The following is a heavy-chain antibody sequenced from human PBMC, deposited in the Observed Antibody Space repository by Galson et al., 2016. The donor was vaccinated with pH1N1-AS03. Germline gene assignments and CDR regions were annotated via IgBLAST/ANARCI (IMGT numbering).Heavy chain of an antibody. CDR1: GFTFRSYG. J-gene: IGHJ4*02. CDR3: ARSQSFYVDYFDN. Sequence: LRLSCAASGFTFRSYGMHWVRQTPGKGLQGVAVISYDESKKLYADSVRGRSTISRDHAKNTLYLQMNSLRPEDTAVYFCARSQSFYVDYFDNWAREPWSPSPQ. V-gene: IGHV3-30*03. CDR2: ISYDESKK. D-gene: IGHD3-10*02.